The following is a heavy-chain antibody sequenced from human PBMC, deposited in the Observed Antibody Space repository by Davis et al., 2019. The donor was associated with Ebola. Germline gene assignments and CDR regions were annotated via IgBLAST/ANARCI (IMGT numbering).Heavy chain of an antibody. CDR3: AREPVDSGHFDY. CDR1: GFTFSSYS. CDR2: ISRSSITT. D-gene: IGHD1-26*01. V-gene: IGHV3-48*01. J-gene: IGHJ4*02. Sequence: GESLKISCAASGFTFSSYSMNWVRQAPGKGLEWISYISRSSITTYYADSVKGRFTISRDNSKNTLYLQMNSLRAEDTAVYYCAREPVDSGHFDYWGQGTLVTVSS.